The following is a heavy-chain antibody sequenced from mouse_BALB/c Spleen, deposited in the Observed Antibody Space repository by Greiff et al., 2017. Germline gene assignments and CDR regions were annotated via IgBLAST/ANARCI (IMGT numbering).Heavy chain of an antibody. CDR3: ARKDYGSSPYAMDY. Sequence: QVQLKESGAELAKPGASVKMSCKASGYTFTSYWMHWVKQRPGQGLEWIGYINPSTGYTEYNQKFKDKATLTAYKSSSTAYMQLSSLTSEDSAVYYCARKDYGSSPYAMDYWGQGTSVTVSS. D-gene: IGHD1-1*01. J-gene: IGHJ4*01. V-gene: IGHV1-7*01. CDR1: GYTFTSYW. CDR2: INPSTGYT.